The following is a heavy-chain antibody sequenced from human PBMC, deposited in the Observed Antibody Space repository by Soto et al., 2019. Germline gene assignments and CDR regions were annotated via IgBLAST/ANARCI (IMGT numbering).Heavy chain of an antibody. Sequence: GGALRLSCAASGFTFSSYEMNWVRQAPGKGLEWVSYISSSGSTVYYADSVKGRFTISRDNAKNSLYLQMNSLRAEDTAVYYCARDRSPPLTMIVVVIRDDAFDIWGQGTMVTVSS. CDR1: GFTFSSYE. CDR3: ARDRSPPLTMIVVVIRDDAFDI. J-gene: IGHJ3*02. CDR2: ISSSGSTV. V-gene: IGHV3-48*03. D-gene: IGHD3-22*01.